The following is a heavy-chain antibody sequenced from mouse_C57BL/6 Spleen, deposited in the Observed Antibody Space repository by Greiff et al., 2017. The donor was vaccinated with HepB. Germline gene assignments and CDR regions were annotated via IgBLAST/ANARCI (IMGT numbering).Heavy chain of an antibody. D-gene: IGHD2-3*01. CDR3: ARENDGYYWFSY. V-gene: IGHV3-6*01. CDR1: GYSITSGYY. Sequence: EESGPGLVKPSQSLSLTCSVTGYSITSGYYWNWIRQFPGNKLEWMGYISYDGSNNYNPSLKNRISITRDTSKNQFFLKLNSVTTEDTATYYCARENDGYYWFSYWGQGTLVTVSA. J-gene: IGHJ3*01. CDR2: ISYDGSN.